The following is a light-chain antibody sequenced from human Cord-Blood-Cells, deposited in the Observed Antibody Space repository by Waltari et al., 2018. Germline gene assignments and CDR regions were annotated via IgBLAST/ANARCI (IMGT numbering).Light chain of an antibody. V-gene: IGLV2-14*01. CDR1: SSDVGGYNY. CDR2: DVS. CDR3: SSYTSSSTLV. J-gene: IGLJ2*01. Sequence: QSALTQPASVSGSPGQSITISWPGTSSDVGGYNYVSWYQQHPGKAPKPMIYDVSRRPSGVSNRFSGSKSGNTASLTISGLQAEDEADYYCSSYTSSSTLVFGGGTKLTVL.